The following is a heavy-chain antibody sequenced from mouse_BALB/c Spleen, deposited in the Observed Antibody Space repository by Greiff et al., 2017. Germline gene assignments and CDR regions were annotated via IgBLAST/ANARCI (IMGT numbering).Heavy chain of an antibody. CDR1: GFTFSSFG. D-gene: IGHD2-1*01. V-gene: IGHV5-17*02. Sequence: DVKLVESGGGLVQPGGSRKLSCAASGFTFSSFGMHWVRQAPEKGLEWVAYISSGSSTIYYADTVKGRFTISRDNPKNTLFLQMTSLRSEDTAMYYCARSYGNYIDYWGQGTTLTVSS. J-gene: IGHJ2*01. CDR3: ARSYGNYIDY. CDR2: ISSGSSTI.